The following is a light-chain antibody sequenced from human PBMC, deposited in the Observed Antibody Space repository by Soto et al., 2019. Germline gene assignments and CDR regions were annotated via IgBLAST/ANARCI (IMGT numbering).Light chain of an antibody. CDR2: GAS. CDR3: QQFGSSSWT. J-gene: IGKJ1*01. V-gene: IGKV3-20*01. CDR1: QSVSSSY. Sequence: EIVLTQSPGTLSLSPGERATLSCRASQSVSSSYLAWYQQKPGQAPRLLIYGASTRATGIPDRFSGSGSGTDFTLTISSLEPEDFAVYYCQQFGSSSWTSGQGTKVEIK.